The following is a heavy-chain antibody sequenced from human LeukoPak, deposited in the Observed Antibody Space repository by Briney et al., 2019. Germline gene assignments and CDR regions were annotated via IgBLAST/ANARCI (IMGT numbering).Heavy chain of an antibody. CDR1: GFTFSSYA. J-gene: IGHJ4*02. Sequence: GRSLRLSCAASGFTFSSYAMHWVRQAPGKGLEWVAVISYDGSNKYYADSVKGRFTISRDNSKNTLYLQMNSLRAEDTAVYYCARGGSSSSADFDYWGQGTLVTVSS. D-gene: IGHD6-13*01. CDR2: ISYDGSNK. V-gene: IGHV3-30-3*01. CDR3: ARGGSSSSADFDY.